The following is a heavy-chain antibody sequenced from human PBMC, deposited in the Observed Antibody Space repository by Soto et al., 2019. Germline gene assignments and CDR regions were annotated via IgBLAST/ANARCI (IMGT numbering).Heavy chain of an antibody. V-gene: IGHV3-21*01. J-gene: IGHJ4*02. CDR2: ISSSSSYI. CDR1: GFTFSSYS. D-gene: IGHD3-10*01. CDR3: ARVRNYGGFPYYFDY. Sequence: PGGSLRLSCAASGFTFSSYSMNWVRQAPGKGLEWVSSISSSSSYIYYADSVKGRFTISRDNAKNSLYLQMNSLRAEDTAVYYCARVRNYGGFPYYFDYWDQGTLVTVSS.